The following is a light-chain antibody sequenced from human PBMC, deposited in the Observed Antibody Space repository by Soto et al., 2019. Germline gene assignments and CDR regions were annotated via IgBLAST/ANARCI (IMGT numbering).Light chain of an antibody. CDR1: QSVTNW. Sequence: DIQMTQSPSTLSASVGDRVTITCRASQSVTNWLAWYQQKXXKAPNLLIYDASRLQSGIPSRFSXSGXGXEXXLTISSLQPDDFATYYCQQYTTYPYTFGQGTKLEIK. CDR2: DAS. CDR3: QQYTTYPYT. J-gene: IGKJ2*01. V-gene: IGKV1-5*01.